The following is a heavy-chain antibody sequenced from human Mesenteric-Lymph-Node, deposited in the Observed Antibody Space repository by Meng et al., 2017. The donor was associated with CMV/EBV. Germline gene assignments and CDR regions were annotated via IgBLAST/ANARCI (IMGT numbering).Heavy chain of an antibody. V-gene: IGHV4-39*01. Sequence: SETLSLTCSVSGGAISSSSYYWGWIRQPPGKGLELIGSIYYSGSTNNNPSLESRVTISVDTSKNQFSLRLNSVTAADTAVYYCARAPFNYYDSSGDPPDYWGQGTLVTVSS. CDR2: IYYSGST. CDR3: ARAPFNYYDSSGDPPDY. D-gene: IGHD3-22*01. J-gene: IGHJ4*02. CDR1: GGAISSSSYY.